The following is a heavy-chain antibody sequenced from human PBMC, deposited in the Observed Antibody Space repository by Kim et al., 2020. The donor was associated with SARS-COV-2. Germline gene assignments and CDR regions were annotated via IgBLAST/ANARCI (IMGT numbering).Heavy chain of an antibody. CDR3: ARAGLLVGATLAPGGFDY. D-gene: IGHD1-26*01. J-gene: IGHJ4*02. Sequence: SETLSLTCTVSGGSISSSSYYWGWIRQPPGKGLEWIGSIYYSGSTYYNPSLKSRVTISVDTSKNQFSLKLSSVTAADTAVYYCARAGLLVGATLAPGGFDYWGQGTLVTVSS. CDR1: GGSISSSSYY. V-gene: IGHV4-39*07. CDR2: IYYSGST.